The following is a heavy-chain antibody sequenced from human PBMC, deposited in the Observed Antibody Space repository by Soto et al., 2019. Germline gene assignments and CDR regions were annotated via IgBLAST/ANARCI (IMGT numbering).Heavy chain of an antibody. CDR3: ARDSPPMDV. CDR1: GFTFSSYS. CDR2: ISSSSSTI. V-gene: IGHV3-48*02. Sequence: EVQLVESGGGLVQPGGSLRLSCAASGFTFSSYSMNWVRQAPGKGLEWVSYISSSSSTIYYADSVKGRFTISRDNAKNSLYLQMNSLRDGDTAVYYCARDSPPMDVWGQGTTVTVSS. J-gene: IGHJ6*02.